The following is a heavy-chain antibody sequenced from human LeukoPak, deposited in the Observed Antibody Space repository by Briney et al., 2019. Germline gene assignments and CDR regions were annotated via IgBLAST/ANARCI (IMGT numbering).Heavy chain of an antibody. D-gene: IGHD5-12*01. V-gene: IGHV4-39*07. CDR1: GGSISSSSYY. J-gene: IGHJ4*02. CDR2: IYYSGST. CDR3: ARYIVATGVFDY. Sequence: SETLSLTCTVSGGSISSSSYYWGWIRQPPGKGLEWIGSIYYSGSTYYNPSLKSRVTISVDTSKNQFSLKLSSVTAADTAVYYCARYIVATGVFDYWGQGTLVTVSS.